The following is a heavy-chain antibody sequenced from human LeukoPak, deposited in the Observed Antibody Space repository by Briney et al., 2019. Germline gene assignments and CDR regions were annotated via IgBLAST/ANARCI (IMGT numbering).Heavy chain of an antibody. CDR1: GGSFSGYY. J-gene: IGHJ3*02. D-gene: IGHD5-12*01. CDR2: INHSGST. CDR3: ARRLPEYDAFDI. Sequence: SETLSLTCAVYGGSFSGYYWGWIRQPPGKGLEWIGEINHSGSTNYNPSLKSRVTISVDTSKNQFSLKLSSVTAADTAVYYCARRLPEYDAFDIWGQGTMVTVSS. V-gene: IGHV4-34*01.